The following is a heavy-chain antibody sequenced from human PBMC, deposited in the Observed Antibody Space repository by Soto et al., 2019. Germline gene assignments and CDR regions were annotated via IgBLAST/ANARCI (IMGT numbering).Heavy chain of an antibody. D-gene: IGHD3-10*01. V-gene: IGHV5-51*01. CDR3: ARLGGSGSASYYYYGMDV. CDR1: GYSFTSYW. Sequence: PGESLKISCKGSGYSFTSYWIGWVRQMPGKGLEWMGIIYPGDSDTRYSPSFQGQVTISADKSISTAYLQWSSLKASDTAMYYCARLGGSGSASYYYYGMDVWGQGTTVTVSS. J-gene: IGHJ6*02. CDR2: IYPGDSDT.